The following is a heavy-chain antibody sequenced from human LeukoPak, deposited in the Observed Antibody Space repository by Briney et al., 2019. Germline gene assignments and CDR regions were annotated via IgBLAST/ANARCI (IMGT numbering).Heavy chain of an antibody. CDR1: GFTFSSYE. V-gene: IGHV3-48*03. Sequence: GGSLRLSCAASGFTFSSYEMSWVRQAPGKGLEWVSYISSSGSTIYYADSVKGRFTISRDNAKNSLYQQMNSLRAEDTAVYYCARDSYGDYYFDYWGQGTLVTVSS. D-gene: IGHD4-17*01. CDR3: ARDSYGDYYFDY. CDR2: ISSSGSTI. J-gene: IGHJ4*02.